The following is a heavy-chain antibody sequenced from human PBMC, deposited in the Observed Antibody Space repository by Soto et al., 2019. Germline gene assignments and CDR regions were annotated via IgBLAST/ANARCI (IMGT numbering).Heavy chain of an antibody. J-gene: IGHJ4*02. CDR2: IKQDGSEK. D-gene: IGHD2-15*01. Sequence: EVQLVESGGGLVQPGGSLRLSCAASGFIFSTCWMSWLRQAPGKGLEWVASIKQDGSEKYYVDSVKGRFTISRDNAKNSLFLQMNSLRVEDTAVYYCARARWTSTPFDHWGQGTLVTVSS. CDR3: ARARWTSTPFDH. CDR1: GFIFSTCW. V-gene: IGHV3-7*04.